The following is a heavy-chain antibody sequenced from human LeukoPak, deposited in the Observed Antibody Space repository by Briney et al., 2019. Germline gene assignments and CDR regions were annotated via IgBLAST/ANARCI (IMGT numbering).Heavy chain of an antibody. CDR2: INHSGST. V-gene: IGHV4-34*01. J-gene: IGHJ6*02. Sequence: PSETLSLTCAVYGGSFSGYYWSWIRQPPGKGLEWIGEINHSGSTNYNPSLKSRVTISVDTSKNQFSLKLSSVTAADTAVYYCAASRPYYGMDVWGQGTTVTVSS. CDR1: GGSFSGYY. CDR3: AASRPYYGMDV.